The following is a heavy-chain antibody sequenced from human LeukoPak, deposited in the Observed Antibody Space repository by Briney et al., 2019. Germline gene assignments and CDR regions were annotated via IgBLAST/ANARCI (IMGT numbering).Heavy chain of an antibody. Sequence: GGSLRLSCAASGFTFSSYAMSWVRQAQGKGLEWVSFISSTGGTIYYADAVKGRFTVSRDNAKNSLLLQMNSLRAEDTALYYCARGYSRAAFDIWGQGTMVTVSS. CDR2: ISSTGGTI. J-gene: IGHJ3*02. V-gene: IGHV3-48*01. D-gene: IGHD2-15*01. CDR1: GFTFSSYA. CDR3: ARGYSRAAFDI.